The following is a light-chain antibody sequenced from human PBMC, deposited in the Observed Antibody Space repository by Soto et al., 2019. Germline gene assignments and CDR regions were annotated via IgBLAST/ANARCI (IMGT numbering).Light chain of an antibody. J-gene: IGKJ1*01. CDR3: QQYGGSRWT. Sequence: EIVLTQSPGTLSLSPRERATLSFRASQSVSSTYLAWYQQKPGEAPRLLIYGASNTATRIPDRFSGSGSVTDFTLTISRLEPEDFAVYYCQQYGGSRWTFGQGTRVDI. CDR1: QSVSSTY. CDR2: GAS. V-gene: IGKV3-20*01.